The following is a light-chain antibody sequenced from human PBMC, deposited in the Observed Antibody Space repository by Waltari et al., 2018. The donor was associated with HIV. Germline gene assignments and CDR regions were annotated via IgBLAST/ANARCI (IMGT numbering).Light chain of an antibody. CDR1: SGHSSYA. V-gene: IGLV4-69*01. Sequence: HLVLSQSPPASASLGASVRLTCPMRSGHSSYAIAWHQQQPETGPRFLMKLNSDGSHNKGDGVPDRFSGSSSGAERYLTITSLQSDDEADYYCQTWGTGIQVFGGGTKLTVL. CDR2: LNSDGSH. J-gene: IGLJ3*02. CDR3: QTWGTGIQV.